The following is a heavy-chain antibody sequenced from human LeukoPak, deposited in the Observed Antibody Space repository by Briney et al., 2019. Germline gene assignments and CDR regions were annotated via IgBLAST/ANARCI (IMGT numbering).Heavy chain of an antibody. V-gene: IGHV4-59*01. J-gene: IGHJ4*02. D-gene: IGHD4-11*01. CDR3: ARGRGYNSNSLRSFDY. CDR1: GSSLSDYY. CDR2: IQNRGST. Sequence: SETLSLTCTVSGSSLSDYYWSWIRQSPGKGLEWIGCIQNRGSTNYNPSLKSRVAISVDTSKNQFSLKLSSVPAADTAVYYCARGRGYNSNSLRSFDYWGQGTLVTVSS.